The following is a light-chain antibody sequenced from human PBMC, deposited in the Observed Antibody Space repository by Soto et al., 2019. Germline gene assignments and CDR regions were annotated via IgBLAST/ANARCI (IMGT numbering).Light chain of an antibody. J-gene: IGKJ1*01. Sequence: DLQMTQSVSTLSASAVDRATTTCRASQSISSWLAWYQQKPGKAPKLLIYAASSLQSGVPSRFSGSGSGTDFTLTISSLQPEDFATYYCQQSYSTWTFGQGTKVDIK. CDR1: QSISSW. V-gene: IGKV1-39*01. CDR2: AAS. CDR3: QQSYSTWT.